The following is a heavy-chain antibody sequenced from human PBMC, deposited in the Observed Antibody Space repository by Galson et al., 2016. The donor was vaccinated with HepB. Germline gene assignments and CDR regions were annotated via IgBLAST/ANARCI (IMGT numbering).Heavy chain of an antibody. J-gene: IGHJ4*02. Sequence: SVKVSCKASGYILSSYHIDWVRQAPGQGLEWMGIVNANDGSTNYAQRFQGRLMMTRDTSTSTVYMELTTLTSEDTAVYYCARHRPNYGDHGDYWGQGTLVIVSS. D-gene: IGHD4-17*01. V-gene: IGHV1-46*01. CDR2: VNANDGST. CDR3: ARHRPNYGDHGDY. CDR1: GYILSSYH.